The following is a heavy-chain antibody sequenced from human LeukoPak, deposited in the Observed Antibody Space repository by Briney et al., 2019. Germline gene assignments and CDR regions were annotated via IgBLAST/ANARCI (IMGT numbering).Heavy chain of an antibody. CDR2: IYYSGGT. D-gene: IGHD1-7*01. V-gene: IGHV4-30-4*01. CDR1: GGSISSGDYY. Sequence: SETLSLTCTVSGGSISSGDYYWSWIRQPPGKGLEWIGYIYYSGGTYYNPSLKSRVTISVDTSKNQFSLKLSSVTAADTAVYYCARQLTATFDYWGQGTLVTVSS. CDR3: ARQLTATFDY. J-gene: IGHJ4*02.